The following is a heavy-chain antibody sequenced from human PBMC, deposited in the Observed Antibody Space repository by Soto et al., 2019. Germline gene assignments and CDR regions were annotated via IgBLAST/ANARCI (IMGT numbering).Heavy chain of an antibody. CDR3: ARGGDSSGYYSHYYYYGMDV. CDR2: IIPIFGTA. D-gene: IGHD3-22*01. Sequence: QVQLVQSGAEVKKPGSSVKVSCKASGGTFSSYAISWVRQAPGQGLEWMGGIIPIFGTANYAQKFQGRVTITADESTSTGYMGLSSLRFEDTAVYYCARGGDSSGYYSHYYYYGMDVWGQGTTVTVSS. V-gene: IGHV1-69*01. CDR1: GGTFSSYA. J-gene: IGHJ6*02.